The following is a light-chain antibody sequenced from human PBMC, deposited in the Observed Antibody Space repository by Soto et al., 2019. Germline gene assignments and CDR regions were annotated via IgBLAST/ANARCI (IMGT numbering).Light chain of an antibody. CDR3: QQYGSSLIT. V-gene: IGKV3-20*01. Sequence: EIVLTQSPGTLSLSPGERATLSYRASQSVSSSYLASYQQKPGQAPRLLIYGASSRDTGIPDRFSGSGSGTDFTLTISSLEPEDFEVYYCQQYGSSLITFGQGTRLEI. CDR2: GAS. CDR1: QSVSSSY. J-gene: IGKJ5*01.